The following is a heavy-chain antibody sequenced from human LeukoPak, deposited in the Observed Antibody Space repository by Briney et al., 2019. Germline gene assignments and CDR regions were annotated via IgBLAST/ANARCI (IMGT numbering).Heavy chain of an antibody. CDR1: GFSFSSYG. Sequence: GGSLTLSCAASGFSFSSYGMSWVRQAPGKGLEWVSVISGRGDITSYADSVMGRFTIARDNSKNTVYLQMNSLRADDTAVYYCAKKFYCGGSDVRSFDYWGQGTLVTVSS. CDR3: AKKFYCGGSDVRSFDY. D-gene: IGHD2-15*01. J-gene: IGHJ4*02. CDR2: ISGRGDIT. V-gene: IGHV3-23*01.